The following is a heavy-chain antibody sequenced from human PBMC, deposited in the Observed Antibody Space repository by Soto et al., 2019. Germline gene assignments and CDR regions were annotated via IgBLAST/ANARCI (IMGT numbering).Heavy chain of an antibody. CDR3: AREIHDPYRGGVDY. Sequence: QVQLQESGPGLVKPSQTLSLTCTVSGGSISSGGYYWSWIRQHPGKGLEWIGYIYYSGSTYYNPSLKSRVTVAVDTSKNQFSLKLSSVTAADTAVYYCAREIHDPYRGGVDYWGQGTLVTVSS. J-gene: IGHJ4*02. D-gene: IGHD3-16*01. CDR2: IYYSGST. V-gene: IGHV4-31*03. CDR1: GGSISSGGYY.